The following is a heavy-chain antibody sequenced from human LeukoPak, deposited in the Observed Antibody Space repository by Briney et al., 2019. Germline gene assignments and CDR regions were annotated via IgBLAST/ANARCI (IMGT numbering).Heavy chain of an antibody. CDR1: GFTFSSYS. Sequence: PGGSLRLSCAASGFTFSSYSMNWVRQAPGKGLEGVSSISSSSSYIYYADSVKGRFTISRDNAKNSLYLQMNSLRAEDTAVYYCARDIDIGWYYFDYWGQGTLVTVSS. CDR3: ARDIDIGWYYFDY. J-gene: IGHJ4*02. V-gene: IGHV3-21*01. CDR2: ISSSSSYI. D-gene: IGHD6-19*01.